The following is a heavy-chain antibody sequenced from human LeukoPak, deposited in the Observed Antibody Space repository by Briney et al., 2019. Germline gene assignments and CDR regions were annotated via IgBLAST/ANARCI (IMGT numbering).Heavy chain of an antibody. D-gene: IGHD3-22*01. CDR3: VKDEAPYYYDSSGYYFGD. Sequence: GGSLRLSCSASGFTFSSYAMHWVRQAPGKGLEYVSAISSHGGSTYYADSVKGRFTISRDNSKNTLYLQMSSLRAEDTAVYYCVKDEAPYYYDSSGYYFGDWGQGALVTVSS. V-gene: IGHV3-64D*09. CDR1: GFTFSSYA. J-gene: IGHJ4*02. CDR2: ISSHGGST.